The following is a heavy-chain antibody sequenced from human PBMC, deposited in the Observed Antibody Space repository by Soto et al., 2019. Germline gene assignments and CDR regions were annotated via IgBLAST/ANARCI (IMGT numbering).Heavy chain of an antibody. J-gene: IGHJ5*02. D-gene: IGHD3-10*01. CDR3: ARDSSFTMVRGVQYNWFDP. CDR2: ISSNGGST. CDR1: GFTFSSYA. Sequence: GGSLRLSCAASGFTFSSYAMHWVRQAPGKGLEYVSAISSNGGSTYYANSVKGRFTISRDNSKNTLYLQMGSLRAEDMAVYYCARDSSFTMVRGVQYNWFDPWGQGTLVTVSS. V-gene: IGHV3-64*01.